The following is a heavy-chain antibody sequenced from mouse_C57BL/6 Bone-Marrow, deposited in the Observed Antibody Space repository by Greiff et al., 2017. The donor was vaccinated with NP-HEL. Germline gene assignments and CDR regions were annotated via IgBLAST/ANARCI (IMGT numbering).Heavy chain of an antibody. CDR2: IWSGGST. CDR1: GFSLTSYG. J-gene: IGHJ3*01. V-gene: IGHV2-2*01. D-gene: IGHD2-3*01. CDR3: ASHYDGYFPFSY. Sequence: QVQLKESGPGLVQPSQSLSITCTVSGFSLTSYGVHWVRQSPGKGLEWLGVIWSGGSTDYNAAFISRLSISKDNSTSQVFFKMNSLQADDTAIYYCASHYDGYFPFSYWGQGTLVTVSA.